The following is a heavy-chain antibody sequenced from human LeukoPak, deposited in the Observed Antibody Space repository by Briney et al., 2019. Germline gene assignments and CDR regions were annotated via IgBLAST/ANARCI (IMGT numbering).Heavy chain of an antibody. CDR3: ARLPTDCRGGSCDSFYHYYGMDV. J-gene: IGHJ6*04. CDR1: GYSFTTYW. V-gene: IGHV5-51*01. CDR2: IYPGDSDT. Sequence: GEPLKISCKGYGYSFTTYWIGWVRQLPGKGLEWMGIIYPGDSDTSYSPSFQGQVTISADKSINTAYLQWSSLKASDTAMYYCARLPTDCRGGSCDSFYHYYGMDVWGKGTTVTVSS. D-gene: IGHD2-15*01.